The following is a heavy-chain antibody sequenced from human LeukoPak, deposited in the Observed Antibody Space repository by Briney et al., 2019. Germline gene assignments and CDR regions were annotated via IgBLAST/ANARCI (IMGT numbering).Heavy chain of an antibody. V-gene: IGHV1-69*04. CDR2: IIPILGIA. Sequence: ASVKVSCKASGGTFSSYAISWVRQAPGQGLEWMGRIIPILGIANYAQKFQGRVTITADKSTSTAYMELSSLRSEDTAVYYCAREGVGATVDYWGQGTLATVSS. CDR1: GGTFSSYA. D-gene: IGHD1-26*01. J-gene: IGHJ4*02. CDR3: AREGVGATVDY.